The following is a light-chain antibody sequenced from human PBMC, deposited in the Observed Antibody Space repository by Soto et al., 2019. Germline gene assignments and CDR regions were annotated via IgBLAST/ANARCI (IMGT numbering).Light chain of an antibody. J-gene: IGKJ1*01. CDR3: QQYDSFSVT. Sequence: EIILTQSPVTLYVSPGETATLSCRASQSLTSNVAWYQQRPGQAPRLLIYATSTRATEIPARFSGTGSGTEFTLTIASLQSEDFATYYCQQYDSFSVTFGQGTKVEIK. CDR2: ATS. CDR1: QSLTSN. V-gene: IGKV3-15*01.